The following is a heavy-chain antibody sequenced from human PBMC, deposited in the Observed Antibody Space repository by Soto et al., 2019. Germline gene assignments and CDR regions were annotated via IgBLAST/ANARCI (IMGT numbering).Heavy chain of an antibody. J-gene: IGHJ3*02. CDR1: GFTFSSYW. V-gene: IGHV3-7*01. D-gene: IGHD4-17*01. CDR2: IKQDGSEK. CDR3: ARDQGGWDYGDSYDAFDI. Sequence: GGSLRLSCAASGFTFSSYWMSWVRQAPGKGLEWVANIKQDGSEKYYVDSVKGRFTISRDNAKNSLYLQMNSLRAEDTAVYDCARDQGGWDYGDSYDAFDIWGQGTMVTVSS.